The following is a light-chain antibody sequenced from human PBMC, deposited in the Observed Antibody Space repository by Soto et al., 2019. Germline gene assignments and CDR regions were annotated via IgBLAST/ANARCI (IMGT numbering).Light chain of an antibody. CDR2: GDN. Sequence: QLVLTQPPSVSGAPGQRVTISCTGSSSNIGAGYDVHWYQQLPGTAPKLLIYGDNNRPSGVPDRFSGSKSGTSASLAFTGLQAEDEADYYCQSYDSSLSAWVFGGGTKLTVL. J-gene: IGLJ3*02. CDR3: QSYDSSLSAWV. V-gene: IGLV1-40*01. CDR1: SSNIGAGYD.